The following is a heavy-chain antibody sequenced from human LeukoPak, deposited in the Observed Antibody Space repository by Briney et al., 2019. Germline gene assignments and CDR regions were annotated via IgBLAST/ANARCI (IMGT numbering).Heavy chain of an antibody. CDR3: ARDRHGFFDY. CDR2: ISGSSDNT. Sequence: PGGSLRLSCAASDFTFSSYAMSWVRQAPGKGLEWVSAISGSSDNTYYADSVKGRFTISRDNSKNTLYLQMNSERAEDTAVYYCARDRHGFFDYWGQGTLVTVSS. V-gene: IGHV3-23*01. CDR1: DFTFSSYA. J-gene: IGHJ4*03.